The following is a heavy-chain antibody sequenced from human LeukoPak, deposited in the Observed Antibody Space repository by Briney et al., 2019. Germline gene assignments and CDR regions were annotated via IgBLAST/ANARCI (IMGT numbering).Heavy chain of an antibody. V-gene: IGHV4-59*01. CDR3: ARAGYCSGDSCFFDS. J-gene: IGHJ4*02. Sequence: PSETLSLTCTVSGGSISSYYWSWIRQPPGEGLEWIGYIYYSGSTNYNPSLKSRVTISVDTSKNQFSLKLSSVTAADTAVYYCARAGYCSGDSCFFDSWGQGTLVTVSS. CDR2: IYYSGST. D-gene: IGHD2-15*01. CDR1: GGSISSYY.